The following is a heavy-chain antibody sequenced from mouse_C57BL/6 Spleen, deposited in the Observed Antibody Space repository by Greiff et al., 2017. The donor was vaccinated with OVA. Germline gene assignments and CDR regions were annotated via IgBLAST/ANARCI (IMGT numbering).Heavy chain of an antibody. D-gene: IGHD2-4*01. CDR1: GYTFTDYY. V-gene: IGHV1-19*01. CDR3: ARSIYDYQAWFAY. CDR2: INPYNGGT. J-gene: IGHJ3*01. Sequence: VQLQQSGPVLVKPGASVKMSCKASGYTFTDYYMNWVKQSHGKSLEWIGVINPYNGGTSYNQKFKGKATLTVDKSSSTAYMELNSLTSEDSAVYYCARSIYDYQAWFAYWGQGTLVTVSA.